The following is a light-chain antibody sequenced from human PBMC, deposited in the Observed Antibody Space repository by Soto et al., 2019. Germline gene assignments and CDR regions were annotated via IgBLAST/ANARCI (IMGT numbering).Light chain of an antibody. CDR3: QQYTPYSPWT. Sequence: DFQMPQSRSTLSASEGPRVTITCRASQSITGWLAWFQQQPAKAPKLLISKASSLESGGPSRFSSSGAGTEFSLTISSLLHDEFSAYYCQQYTPYSPWTFGQGTKVDIK. J-gene: IGKJ1*01. V-gene: IGKV1-5*03. CDR2: KAS. CDR1: QSITGW.